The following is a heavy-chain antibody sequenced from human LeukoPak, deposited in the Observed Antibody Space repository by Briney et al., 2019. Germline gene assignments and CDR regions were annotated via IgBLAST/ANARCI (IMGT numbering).Heavy chain of an antibody. D-gene: IGHD6-19*01. CDR1: GFTFSSYG. CDR3: ARGRTSSGWYGPGPYFFDY. V-gene: IGHV3-33*01. CDR2: IWYDGSNK. Sequence: GGSLRLSCAASGFTFSSYGMHWVRQAPGKGLEWVAVIWYDGSNKYYADSVKGRFTISRDNSKNTLYLQMNSLRAEDTAVYYCARGRTSSGWYGPGPYFFDYWGQGTLVTVSS. J-gene: IGHJ4*02.